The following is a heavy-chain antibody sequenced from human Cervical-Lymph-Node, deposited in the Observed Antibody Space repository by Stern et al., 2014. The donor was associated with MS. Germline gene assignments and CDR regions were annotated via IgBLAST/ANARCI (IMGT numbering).Heavy chain of an antibody. CDR2: FWCSGTA. D-gene: IGHD3-10*01. J-gene: IGHJ6*02. V-gene: IGHV4-31*01. Sequence: DQLVESGPGLVKPSQTLSLTCSVSGASIGIGTYYWGWIRQGPGQGLEGVGEFWCSGTAFYNPSLKSLLSTSVYPHQQPFTLLLDSVTAADTAVYYCAKCPLEGVGSVTYFYGLDVWGQGTPVIVSS. CDR3: AKCPLEGVGSVTYFYGLDV. CDR1: GASIGIGTYY.